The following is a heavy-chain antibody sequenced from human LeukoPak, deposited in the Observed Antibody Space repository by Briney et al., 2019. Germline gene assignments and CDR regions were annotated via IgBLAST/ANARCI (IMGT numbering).Heavy chain of an antibody. Sequence: GESLKIPCKGSGYTFINYWIGWVRQMPGKGLEWMGIIYPGDSDTRYSPSFQGQVTISVDNSISTAYLQWSSLKASDTAMYYCARRSLEDYDSSGYSYWGQGTLVTVSS. CDR2: IYPGDSDT. CDR3: ARRSLEDYDSSGYSY. J-gene: IGHJ4*02. CDR1: GYTFINYW. D-gene: IGHD3-22*01. V-gene: IGHV5-51*01.